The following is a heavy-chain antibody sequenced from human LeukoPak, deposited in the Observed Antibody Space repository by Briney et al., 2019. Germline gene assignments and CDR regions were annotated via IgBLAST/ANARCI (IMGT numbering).Heavy chain of an antibody. Sequence: GGSLRLSCAASGFTFSSYWMSWVRQAPGKGLEWVSYISSSGSTIYYADSVKGRFTISRDNAKNSLYLQMNSLRAEDTAVYYCARDAKYSSGWSAYWGQGTLVTVSS. CDR3: ARDAKYSSGWSAY. V-gene: IGHV3-48*04. J-gene: IGHJ4*02. CDR1: GFTFSSYW. D-gene: IGHD6-19*01. CDR2: ISSSGSTI.